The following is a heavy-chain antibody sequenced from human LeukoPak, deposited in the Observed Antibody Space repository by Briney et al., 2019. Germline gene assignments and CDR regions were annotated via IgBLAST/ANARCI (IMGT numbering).Heavy chain of an antibody. V-gene: IGHV1-46*01. D-gene: IGHD1-26*01. CDR2: INPSGGST. CDR3: ARGFRSNPPYHYYGMDV. CDR1: GYTFTSYY. Sequence: GASVKVSCKASGYTFTSYYMHWVRQAPGQGLEWMGIINPSGGSTSYAQKFQGRVTMTRDTSTSTVYMELSSLRSEDTAVYYCARGFRSNPPYHYYGMDVWGQGTTVTVSS. J-gene: IGHJ6*02.